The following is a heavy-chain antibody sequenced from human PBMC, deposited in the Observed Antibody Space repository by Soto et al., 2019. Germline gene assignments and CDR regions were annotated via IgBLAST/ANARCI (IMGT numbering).Heavy chain of an antibody. J-gene: IGHJ4*02. CDR2: ISGRGDST. V-gene: IGHV3-23*01. CDR1: GFTFSTYA. D-gene: IGHD1-26*01. Sequence: EVQLLESGGGLVQPGGSLRLSCAASGFTFSTYAMRWVRQAPGKGLEWVSAISGRGDSTYYAASVKGRFTIARDNSKNPLKLQMSDLTADDPAVYDCARRGSGSHYDCWGQGTLVTVSS. CDR3: ARRGSGSHYDC.